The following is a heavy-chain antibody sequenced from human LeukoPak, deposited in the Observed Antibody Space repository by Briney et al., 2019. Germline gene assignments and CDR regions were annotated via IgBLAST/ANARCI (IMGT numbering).Heavy chain of an antibody. D-gene: IGHD7-27*01. Sequence: GASVKVSCKASGYTFTGYYMHWVRQAPGQGLEWMGWINPNSGGTNYAQKFQGRVTMTRDTSISTAYMKLSRLRSDDTAVYYCARVRKTGELDWFDPWGQGTLVTVSS. CDR2: INPNSGGT. V-gene: IGHV1-2*02. CDR3: ARVRKTGELDWFDP. CDR1: GYTFTGYY. J-gene: IGHJ5*02.